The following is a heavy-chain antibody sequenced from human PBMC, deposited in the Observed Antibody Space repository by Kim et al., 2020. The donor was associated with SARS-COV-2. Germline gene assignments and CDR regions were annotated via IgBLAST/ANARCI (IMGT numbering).Heavy chain of an antibody. D-gene: IGHD4-17*01. CDR1: GYTFTSYG. CDR2: ISAYNGNT. J-gene: IGHJ6*02. Sequence: ASVKVSCKASGYTFTSYGISWVRQAPGQGLEWMGWISAYNGNTNYAQKLQGRVTMTTDTSTSTAYMELRSLRSDDTAVYYCARDTRIDYGDSYYYYYGMDVWGQGTTVTVSS. V-gene: IGHV1-18*01. CDR3: ARDTRIDYGDSYYYYYGMDV.